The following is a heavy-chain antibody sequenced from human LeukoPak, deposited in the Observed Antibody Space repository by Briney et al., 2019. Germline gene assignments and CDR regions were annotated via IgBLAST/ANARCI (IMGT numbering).Heavy chain of an antibody. Sequence: ASVKVSCKASGYTFTGYYMHWVRQAPGQGLEWMGWINPNSGGTNYAQKFQGRVTMTRDTSISTAYMELSRLRSGDTAVYYCARGVVVVAAIDYWGQGTLVTVSS. CDR1: GYTFTGYY. D-gene: IGHD2-15*01. V-gene: IGHV1-2*02. CDR3: ARGVVVVAAIDY. J-gene: IGHJ4*02. CDR2: INPNSGGT.